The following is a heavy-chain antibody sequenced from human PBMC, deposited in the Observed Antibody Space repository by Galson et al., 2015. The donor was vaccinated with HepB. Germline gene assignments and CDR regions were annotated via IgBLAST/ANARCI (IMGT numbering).Heavy chain of an antibody. CDR1: GFTFEDYA. CDR3: AKARNYDILTGPLDF. J-gene: IGHJ4*02. V-gene: IGHV3-9*01. Sequence: SLRLSCAASGFTFEDYAMHWVRQGPGKGLEWVSGISWDSDKLDYADSVKGRFTISRDYAKKSLYLQMNSLRAEDTALYYCAKARNYDILTGPLDFWGQGTLVTGSS. CDR2: ISWDSDKL. D-gene: IGHD3-9*01.